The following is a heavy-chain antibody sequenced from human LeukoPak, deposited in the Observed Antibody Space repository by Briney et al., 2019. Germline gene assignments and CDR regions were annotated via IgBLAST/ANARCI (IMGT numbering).Heavy chain of an antibody. CDR2: ISGSGGST. J-gene: IGHJ4*02. Sequence: GGSLRLSCAASGFTFSSYAMSWVRQAPGKGLEWVSAISGSGGSTYYADSVKGRFTISRDNSKNTLYLQMNSLRAEDTAVYYCAKLLVVPAATDAPYFDYWGQGTLVTVSS. V-gene: IGHV3-23*01. D-gene: IGHD2-2*01. CDR1: GFTFSSYA. CDR3: AKLLVVPAATDAPYFDY.